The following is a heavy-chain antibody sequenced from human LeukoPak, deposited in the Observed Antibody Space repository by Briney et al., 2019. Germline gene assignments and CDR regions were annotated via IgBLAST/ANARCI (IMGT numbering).Heavy chain of an antibody. CDR2: ISYDGSNK. J-gene: IGHJ4*02. D-gene: IGHD3-10*01. Sequence: GGSLRLSCAASGFTFSSYGMHWVRQAPGKGLEWVAVISYDGSNKYYADSVKGRFTISRDNSKNTLYLQMNSLRAEDTAVYYCAKVLGPFGELLPFDYWGQGTLVTVSS. V-gene: IGHV3-30*18. CDR1: GFTFSSYG. CDR3: AKVLGPFGELLPFDY.